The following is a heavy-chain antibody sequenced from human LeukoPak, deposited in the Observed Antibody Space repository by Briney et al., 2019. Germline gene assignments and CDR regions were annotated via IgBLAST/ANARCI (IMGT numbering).Heavy chain of an antibody. CDR3: ASLGYCSSTSCRYYFDY. J-gene: IGHJ4*02. CDR1: GYTFTSYG. D-gene: IGHD2-2*03. V-gene: IGHV1-18*01. CDR2: ISAYNGNT. Sequence: ASVKVSCKASGYTFTSYGISWVRQAPGQGLEWMGWISAYNGNTNYAQKFQGRVTMTRDTSISTAYMELSRLRSDDTAVYYCASLGYCSSTSCRYYFDYWGQGTLVTVSS.